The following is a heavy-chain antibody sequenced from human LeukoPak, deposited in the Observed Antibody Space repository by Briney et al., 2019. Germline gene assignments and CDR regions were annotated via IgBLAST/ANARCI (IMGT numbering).Heavy chain of an antibody. J-gene: IGHJ5*02. CDR3: ATGVAGGNWFDP. V-gene: IGHV1-24*01. CDR2: FDPEDGET. CDR1: GYTLTELS. Sequence: ASVKVSCKVSGYTLTELSMHWVRQAPGKGLEWMGGFDPEDGETIYAQKFQGRVTMTEDTSTDTAYMELSSLRSEDTAVYYCATGVAGGNWFDPWDQGTLVTVSS. D-gene: IGHD6-19*01.